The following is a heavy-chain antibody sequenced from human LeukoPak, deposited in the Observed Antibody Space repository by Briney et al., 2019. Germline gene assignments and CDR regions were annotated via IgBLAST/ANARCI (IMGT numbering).Heavy chain of an antibody. CDR1: GFTFGNFG. D-gene: IGHD3-10*01. J-gene: IGHJ2*01. V-gene: IGHV3-23*01. Sequence: GGSLRLSCEASGFTFGNFGMTWVRQAPGKGLQWVSGITGSSTWTYYAASVRGRFTVSRDNSQNTLHLQMNSLRADDTAVYYCARELVSSGTGYFDLWGRGTLVTVSS. CDR2: ITGSSTWT. CDR3: ARELVSSGTGYFDL.